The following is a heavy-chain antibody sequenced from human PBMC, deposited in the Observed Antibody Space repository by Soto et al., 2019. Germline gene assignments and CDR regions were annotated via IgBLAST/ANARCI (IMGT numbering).Heavy chain of an antibody. CDR3: ARDRVLRFLEWLPYYGMDV. J-gene: IGHJ6*02. V-gene: IGHV4-4*02. Sequence: PSETLSLTCAVSGGSISSSNWWSWVRQPPGKGLEWIGEIYHSGSTNYNPSLKSRVTISVDKSKNQFSLKLSSVTAADTAVYYCARDRVLRFLEWLPYYGMDVWGQGTTVT. CDR1: GGSISSSNW. D-gene: IGHD3-3*01. CDR2: IYHSGST.